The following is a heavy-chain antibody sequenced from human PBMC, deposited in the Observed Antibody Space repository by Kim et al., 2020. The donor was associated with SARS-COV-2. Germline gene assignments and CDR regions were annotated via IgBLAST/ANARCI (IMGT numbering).Heavy chain of an antibody. D-gene: IGHD4-17*01. V-gene: IGHV1-46*01. J-gene: IGHJ4*02. Sequence: SYAQKYQGRVTMTRDTSTSTVYMELSSLRSEDTAVYYCARVGTTVAGVDYWGQGTLVTVSS. CDR3: ARVGTTVAGVDY.